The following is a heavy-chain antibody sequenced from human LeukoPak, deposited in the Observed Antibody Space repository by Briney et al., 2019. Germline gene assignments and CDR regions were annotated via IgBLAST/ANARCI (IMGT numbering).Heavy chain of an antibody. CDR1: GFTFSNFG. D-gene: IGHD3-10*01. V-gene: IGHV3-33*01. Sequence: PRGSLRLSCATSGFTFSNFGMHWVRQAPGKGLEWVAVIWYDGSNKYYADSVKGRFTISRDSSTKTLYLQMNSLRAEDTAVYYCARGDTHYYGSGSPDHWGQGTLVTVSS. CDR2: IWYDGSNK. J-gene: IGHJ4*02. CDR3: ARGDTHYYGSGSPDH.